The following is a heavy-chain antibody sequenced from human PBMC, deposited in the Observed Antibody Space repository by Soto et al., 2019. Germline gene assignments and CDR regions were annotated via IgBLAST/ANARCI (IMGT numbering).Heavy chain of an antibody. D-gene: IGHD5-12*01. J-gene: IGHJ5*02. V-gene: IGHV3-23*01. CDR1: XXXXXTNX. CDR2: ISGGGDST. CDR3: SKWDGYGDQ. Sequence: EVQLLESGGGLVQPGGSLRLSXXASXXXXXTNXMXWVRQAPGKGLEWVCGISGGGDSTHDADSVKGRFTISRDNSKNMVYLQMNSLTADDTAVYFCSKWDGYGDQWGQGTLVTVSS.